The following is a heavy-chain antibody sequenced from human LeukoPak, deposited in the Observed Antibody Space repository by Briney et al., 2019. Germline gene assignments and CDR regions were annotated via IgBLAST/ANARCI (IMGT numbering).Heavy chain of an antibody. V-gene: IGHV1-2*06. D-gene: IGHD2-15*01. CDR2: INPNSGDT. J-gene: IGHJ5*02. CDR3: ARGYCSGGTCYLVENWFDP. Sequence: GASVKVSCKVSGYTFTAYYIHWVRQAPGQGLEWMGRINPNSGDTDYAQNFQGRVTMTRDTSISTAYMELTNLRSDDTAVYYCARGYCSGGTCYLVENWFDPWGQGTLVTVSS. CDR1: GYTFTAYY.